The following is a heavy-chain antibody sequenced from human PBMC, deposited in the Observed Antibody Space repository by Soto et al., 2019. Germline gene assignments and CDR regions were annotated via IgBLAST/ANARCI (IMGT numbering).Heavy chain of an antibody. CDR3: ARKGSSPGYYYYGMDV. CDR1: GFTVSSNY. Sequence: GGSLRLSCAASGFTVSSNYMSWVRQAPGKGLEWVSVIYSGGSTYYADSVKGRFTISRDNSKNTLYLQMNSLRAEDTAVYYCARKGSSPGYYYYGMDVWGQGTTVTVSS. J-gene: IGHJ6*02. V-gene: IGHV3-53*01. CDR2: IYSGGST.